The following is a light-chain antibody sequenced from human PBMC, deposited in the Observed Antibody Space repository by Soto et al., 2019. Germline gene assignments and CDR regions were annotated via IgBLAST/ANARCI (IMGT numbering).Light chain of an antibody. CDR1: RSISNY. CDR3: QQRYTAPYT. J-gene: IGKJ3*01. V-gene: IGKV1-39*01. Sequence: DIQMTQSPSSLSASVGDAVSLTCRASRSISNYLNWYQQKPGSAPKLLISGASSLQRGVPSRFSGSGSGTTFALTIPSLQPDDFAIYFCQQRYTAPYTFGPGTHVDIK. CDR2: GAS.